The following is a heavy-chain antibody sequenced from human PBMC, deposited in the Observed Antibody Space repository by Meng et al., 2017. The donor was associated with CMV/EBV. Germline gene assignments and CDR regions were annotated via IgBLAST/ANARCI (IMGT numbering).Heavy chain of an antibody. V-gene: IGHV3-30-3*01. Sequence: LSLTCAASGFTFSSYAMHWVRQAPGKGLEWVAVISYDGSNKYYADSVKGRFTISRDNSKNTLYLQMNSLRAEDTAVYYCARFPYYDFWSGYYTWVGGPPNSIDYWGQGTLVTVS. D-gene: IGHD3-3*01. CDR3: ARFPYYDFWSGYYTWVGGPPNSIDY. J-gene: IGHJ4*02. CDR2: ISYDGSNK. CDR1: GFTFSSYA.